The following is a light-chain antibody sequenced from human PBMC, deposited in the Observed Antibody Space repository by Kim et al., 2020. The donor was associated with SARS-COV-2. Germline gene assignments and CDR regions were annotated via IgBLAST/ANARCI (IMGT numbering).Light chain of an antibody. V-gene: IGKV1-27*01. J-gene: IGKJ1*01. CDR3: QKYNSAPRT. CDR1: QGISNY. CDR2: DAS. Sequence: ASVGDRVTIACRASQGISNYLAWYQQKPGKVPKLLIYDASTLQSGAPSRFSGGGSGTDFTLTISSLQPEDVATYYCQKYNSAPRTFGQGTKVDIK.